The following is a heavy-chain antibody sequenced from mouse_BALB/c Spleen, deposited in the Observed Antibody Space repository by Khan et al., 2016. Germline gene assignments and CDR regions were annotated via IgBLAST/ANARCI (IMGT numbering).Heavy chain of an antibody. J-gene: IGHJ1*01. CDR1: GFTFSSYT. CDR2: ISNGGGST. Sequence: VQLKQSGGGLVQPGGSLKLSCAASGFTFSSYTMSWVRQTPEKRLEWVAYISNGGGSTFDPDTVKGRFTISRDNAKNTLYLQISSLKSEDTAMYYCSRDFTTATGYFDVWGAETTVTVSS. CDR3: SRDFTTATGYFDV. D-gene: IGHD1-2*01. V-gene: IGHV5-12-2*01.